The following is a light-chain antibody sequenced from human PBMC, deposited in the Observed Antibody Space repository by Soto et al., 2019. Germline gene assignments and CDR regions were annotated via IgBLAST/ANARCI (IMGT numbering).Light chain of an antibody. V-gene: IGLV2-14*01. Sequence: QSVLTQPASVSGSPGQSITISCSGTSSDIGAYNYVSWYQHHPDKAPKFMIYEVSNRPLGVSDRFSASKSGNTAYLTISGLQAEDEADYYCSSYTTSSTLGFGTGTKVTVL. J-gene: IGLJ1*01. CDR1: SSDIGAYNY. CDR3: SSYTTSSTLG. CDR2: EVS.